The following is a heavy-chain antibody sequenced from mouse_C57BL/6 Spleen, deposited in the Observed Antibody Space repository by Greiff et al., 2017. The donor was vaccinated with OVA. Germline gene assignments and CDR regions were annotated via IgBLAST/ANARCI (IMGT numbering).Heavy chain of an antibody. CDR2: IDPETGGT. Sequence: VQLQQSGAELVRPGASVTLSCKASGYTFTDYEMHWVKQTPVHGLEWIGAIDPETGGTAYNQKFKGKAILTADKSSSTAYMELRSLTSEDSAVYYCTRSNYDGYPGAMDYWGQGTSVTVSS. J-gene: IGHJ4*01. CDR1: GYTFTDYE. CDR3: TRSNYDGYPGAMDY. V-gene: IGHV1-15*01. D-gene: IGHD2-3*01.